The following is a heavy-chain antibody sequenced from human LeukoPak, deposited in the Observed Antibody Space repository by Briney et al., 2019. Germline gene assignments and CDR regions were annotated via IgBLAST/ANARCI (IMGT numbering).Heavy chain of an antibody. CDR2: AYPGDSGA. D-gene: IGHD4/OR15-4a*01. V-gene: IGHV5-51*01. Sequence: GESLKISCKISGYILTRNWIGWVRPVPGKGLEWMGLAYPGDSGAKYSPSFQGQVTISVDRSISTAYLQWSSLKASDTAIYYCARYSGRYGGPTDYWGQGTLVTVSS. CDR1: GYILTRNW. CDR3: ARYSGRYGGPTDY. J-gene: IGHJ4*02.